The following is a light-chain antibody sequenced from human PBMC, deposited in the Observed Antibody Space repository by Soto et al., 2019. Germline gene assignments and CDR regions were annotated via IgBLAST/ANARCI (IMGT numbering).Light chain of an antibody. CDR2: NNN. V-gene: IGLV1-44*01. J-gene: IGLJ1*01. CDR1: SSNIGSSS. CDR3: AAWDVSLNGLYV. Sequence: QSGLTQPPSASGTPGQRVTISCSGSSSNIGSSSVNWYQQLPGTAPKLLIYNNNQWPSGVPDRFSGSKSGTSASLAISGLQSEDEADYYCAAWDVSLNGLYVFGTGTKLTVL.